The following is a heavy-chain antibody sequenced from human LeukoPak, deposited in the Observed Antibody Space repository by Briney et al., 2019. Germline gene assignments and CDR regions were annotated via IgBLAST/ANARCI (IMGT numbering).Heavy chain of an antibody. CDR2: IKSKTDGGTT. J-gene: IGHJ6*03. CDR1: GFTFSNAW. V-gene: IGHV3-15*01. CDR3: TTDYYYDRGMDV. Sequence: PGGSLRLSCAASGFTFSNAWMSWVRPAPGKGLEWVGRIKSKTDGGTTDYAAPVKGRFTISRDDSKNTLYLQMNSLKTEDTAVYYCTTDYYYDRGMDVWGKGTTVTVSS. D-gene: IGHD3-22*01.